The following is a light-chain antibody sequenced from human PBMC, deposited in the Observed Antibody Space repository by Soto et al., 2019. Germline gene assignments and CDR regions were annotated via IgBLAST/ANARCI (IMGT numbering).Light chain of an antibody. CDR2: DVT. V-gene: IGLV2-14*03. CDR1: SSDVGGYNY. J-gene: IGLJ1*01. CDR3: SSYTTSNTRQIV. Sequence: QSVLTQPASVSGSPGQSITISCTGTSSDVGGYNYVSWYQHHPGKAPKLIIYDVTNRPSRVSNPFSGSKSGNTASLTISGLRPEDEADYYCSSYTTSNTRQIVFGTGTKLTVL.